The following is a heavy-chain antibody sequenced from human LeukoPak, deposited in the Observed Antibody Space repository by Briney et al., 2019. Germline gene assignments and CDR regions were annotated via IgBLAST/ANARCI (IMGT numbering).Heavy chain of an antibody. CDR3: AREDPQTTVPEGLDV. CDR2: IYFSGTT. Sequence: SETLSLTCTVSGGSISNYYWSWLRQPPGKGLEWTGYIYFSGTTNINPSLKSRVTISVDMSKNQFSLKLSSVTAADTAVYYCAREDPQTTVPEGLDVWGQGTTVTVSS. V-gene: IGHV4-59*01. CDR1: GGSISNYY. J-gene: IGHJ6*02. D-gene: IGHD4-17*01.